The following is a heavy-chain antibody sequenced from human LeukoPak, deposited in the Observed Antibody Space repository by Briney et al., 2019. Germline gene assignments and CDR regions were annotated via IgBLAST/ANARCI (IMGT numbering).Heavy chain of an antibody. CDR3: ASRLSLGRYYGMDV. CDR2: IYYSGST. CDR1: GGSISSGDYY. V-gene: IGHV4-30-4*02. Sequence: SETLSLTCTVSGGSISSGDYYWSWIRQPPGKGLEWIGYIYYSGSTYYNPSLKSRVTISVDTSKNQFSLKLSSVTAADTAVYYCASRLSLGRYYGMDVWGQGTTVTVSS. J-gene: IGHJ6*02. D-gene: IGHD3-16*01.